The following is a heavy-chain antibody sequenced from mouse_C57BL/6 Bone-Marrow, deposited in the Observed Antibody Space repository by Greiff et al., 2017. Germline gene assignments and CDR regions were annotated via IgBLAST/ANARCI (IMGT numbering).Heavy chain of an antibody. J-gene: IGHJ2*01. Sequence: EVQLQESGGDLVKPGGSLKLSCAASGFTFSSYGMSWVRQTPDKRLEWVATISSGGSYTYYPDSVKWRFTISRDNAKNTLYLQMSSLKSEDTAMYYCARLGYYGSSYFDYWGQGTTLTVSS. CDR1: GFTFSSYG. D-gene: IGHD1-1*01. CDR2: ISSGGSYT. V-gene: IGHV5-6*01. CDR3: ARLGYYGSSYFDY.